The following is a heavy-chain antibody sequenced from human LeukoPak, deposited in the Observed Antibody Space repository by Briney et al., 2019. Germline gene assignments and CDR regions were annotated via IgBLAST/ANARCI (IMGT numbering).Heavy chain of an antibody. D-gene: IGHD3-22*01. J-gene: IGHJ6*02. CDR2: ISYDGSNK. CDR3: AKDLYYYDIYYYYGMDV. Sequence: PGGSLRLSCAASGFTFSSYGMHWVRQAPGKGLEWVAVISYDGSNKYYADSVKGRFTISRDNSKNTLYLQMNSLRAGDTAVYYCAKDLYYYDIYYYYGMDVWGQGTTVTVSS. V-gene: IGHV3-30*18. CDR1: GFTFSSYG.